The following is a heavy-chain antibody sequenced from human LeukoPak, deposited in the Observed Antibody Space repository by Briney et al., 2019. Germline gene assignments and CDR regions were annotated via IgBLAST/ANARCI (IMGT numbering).Heavy chain of an antibody. CDR3: ARALVVDTRIFDY. V-gene: IGHV3-30*04. Sequence: GGSLRLSCAASGFTFSSYAMHWVRQAPGKGLEWVAVISYDGSNKYYADSVKGRFTISRDNSKNTLYLQMNSLRAEDTAVYYCARALVVDTRIFDYWGQGTLVTVSS. J-gene: IGHJ4*02. D-gene: IGHD2-15*01. CDR2: ISYDGSNK. CDR1: GFTFSSYA.